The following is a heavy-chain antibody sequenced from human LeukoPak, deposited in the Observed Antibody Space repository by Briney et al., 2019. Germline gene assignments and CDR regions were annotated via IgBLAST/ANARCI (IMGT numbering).Heavy chain of an antibody. Sequence: PGGSLRLSCAASGFTFSSYAMHWVRQAPGKGLEWVAVISYDGSNKYYADSVKGRFTISRDNSKNTLYLQMNSLRAEDTAVYYCARPITMVRGVTEYYYYYGMDVWGQGTTVTVSS. CDR3: ARPITMVRGVTEYYYYYGMDV. J-gene: IGHJ6*02. CDR1: GFTFSSYA. V-gene: IGHV3-30-3*01. CDR2: ISYDGSNK. D-gene: IGHD3-10*01.